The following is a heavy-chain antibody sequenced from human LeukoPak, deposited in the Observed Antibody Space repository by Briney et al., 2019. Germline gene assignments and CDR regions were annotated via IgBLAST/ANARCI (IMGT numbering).Heavy chain of an antibody. CDR1: GFTFSSYA. CDR2: ISYDGSNK. Sequence: PGRSLRLSCAASGFTFSSYAMHWVRQAPGKGLEWVAVISYDGSNKYYADSVKGRFTISRDNSKNTLYLQMNSLRAEDTAVYYCARKGLFDYWGQGTLVTVSP. J-gene: IGHJ4*02. D-gene: IGHD6-19*01. V-gene: IGHV3-30-3*01. CDR3: ARKGLFDY.